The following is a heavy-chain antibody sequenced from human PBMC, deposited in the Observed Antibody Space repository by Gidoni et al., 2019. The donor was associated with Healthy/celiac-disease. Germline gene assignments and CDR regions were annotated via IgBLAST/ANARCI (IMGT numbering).Heavy chain of an antibody. V-gene: IGHV4-39*01. J-gene: IGHJ5*02. Sequence: QLQLQESGPGLVKPSETLYLTCTVSGGSISSSSYYWGWIRQPPGKWLEWIGIIYYIGSTYYNPSLTSRVSISVDTSKNQFSLKLSSVTAADTAVYYCARHSYTGLKYSWFDPWGQGTLVTVSS. D-gene: IGHD3-16*01. CDR1: GGSISSSSYY. CDR2: IYYIGST. CDR3: ARHSYTGLKYSWFDP.